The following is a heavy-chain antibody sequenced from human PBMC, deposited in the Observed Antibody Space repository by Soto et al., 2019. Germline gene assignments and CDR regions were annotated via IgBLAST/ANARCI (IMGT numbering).Heavy chain of an antibody. Sequence: QVQLVQSGAEVKKPGASVKVSCKASGYTFTAYYMHWVRQAPGQGPEWMGWINPNSGGTYPAQNLRGRVTMTRDTSTTTAYVELASLRSDDKAVYYCARGGCRGYDERDPLGHGTLVIVSS. CDR2: INPNSGGT. J-gene: IGHJ5*02. CDR3: ARGGCRGYDERDP. CDR1: GYTFTAYY. V-gene: IGHV1-2*02. D-gene: IGHD5-12*01.